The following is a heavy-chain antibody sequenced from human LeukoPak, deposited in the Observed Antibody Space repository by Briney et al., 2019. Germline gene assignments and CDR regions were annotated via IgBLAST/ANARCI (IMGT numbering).Heavy chain of an antibody. CDR1: GGSINSYY. CDR2: IYYSGST. J-gene: IGHJ6*02. CDR3: ARQDTAMAMGV. V-gene: IGHV4-59*01. Sequence: SETLSLTCTVSGGSINSYYWSWIRQPPGKGLEWIGYIYYSGSTNYNPSLKSRVTISVDTSKNQFSLKLSSVTAADTAVYYCARQDTAMAMGVWGQGTTVTVSS. D-gene: IGHD5-18*01.